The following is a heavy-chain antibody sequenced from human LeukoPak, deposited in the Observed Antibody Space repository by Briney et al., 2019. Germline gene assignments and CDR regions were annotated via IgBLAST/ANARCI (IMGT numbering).Heavy chain of an antibody. Sequence: GGSLRLSCVASGFTLSSYWMHWVRQTPGKGLVWVSRINSDGSSIGYADSVEGRFTIARDNAKNTLYLQMNSLRAEDTAVYYCVRGKYYYDSSGSRLFDYWGQGTLVTVSS. J-gene: IGHJ4*02. CDR3: VRGKYYYDSSGSRLFDY. CDR2: INSDGSSI. CDR1: GFTLSSYW. V-gene: IGHV3-74*01. D-gene: IGHD3-22*01.